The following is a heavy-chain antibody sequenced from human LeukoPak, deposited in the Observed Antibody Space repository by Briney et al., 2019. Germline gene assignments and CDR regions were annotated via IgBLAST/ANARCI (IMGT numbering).Heavy chain of an antibody. Sequence: GASVKVSCKASGYTFTSYGISWVRQAPGQGLEWMGWISAYNGNTNYAQKLQGRVTMTTDTSTSTAYMELRSLRSDDTAVYYCARAPPDFGVVTIYYYYYMDVWGKGTTVTVSS. D-gene: IGHD3-3*01. CDR3: ARAPPDFGVVTIYYYYYMDV. V-gene: IGHV1-18*01. J-gene: IGHJ6*03. CDR2: ISAYNGNT. CDR1: GYTFTSYG.